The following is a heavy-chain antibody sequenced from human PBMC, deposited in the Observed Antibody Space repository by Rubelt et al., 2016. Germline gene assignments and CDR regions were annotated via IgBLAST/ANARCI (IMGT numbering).Heavy chain of an antibody. CDR2: ISYDGNIE. J-gene: IGHJ4*02. Sequence: GKGLEWVAVISYDGNIENYADSVKGRFTISRDNSNNTLYLQMNSLRAEDTALYYCARLPQGSYGWVDYWGQGTLVTVSS. V-gene: IGHV3-30*14. D-gene: IGHD5-18*01. CDR3: ARLPQGSYGWVDY.